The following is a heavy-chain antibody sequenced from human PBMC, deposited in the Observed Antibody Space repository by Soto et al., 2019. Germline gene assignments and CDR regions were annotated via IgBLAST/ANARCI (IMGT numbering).Heavy chain of an antibody. V-gene: IGHV1-8*01. CDR3: ATMATFGSLSWFDP. D-gene: IGHD3-10*01. CDR2: MNPGSGDT. CDR1: GYIFTNND. J-gene: IGHJ5*02. Sequence: EASVKVSCKASGYIFTNNDVSWVRQATGQGLEWMGWMNPGSGDTGYAQKFQGRVTMTRDISIATAYMELSSLRSDDTAIYYCATMATFGSLSWFDPWGQGTLVTVSS.